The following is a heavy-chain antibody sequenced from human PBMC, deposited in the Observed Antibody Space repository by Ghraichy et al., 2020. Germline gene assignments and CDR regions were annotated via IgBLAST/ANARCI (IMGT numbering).Heavy chain of an antibody. CDR3: ARDRGGYDYFDY. CDR2: IYYSGST. Sequence: SETLSLTCTVSGGSISSGGYYWSWIRQHPGKGLEWIGYIYYSGSTYYNPSLKSRVTISVDTSKNQFSLKLSSVTAADTAVYYCARDRGGYDYFDYWGQGTLVTVSS. D-gene: IGHD5-12*01. V-gene: IGHV4-31*03. CDR1: GGSISSGGYY. J-gene: IGHJ4*02.